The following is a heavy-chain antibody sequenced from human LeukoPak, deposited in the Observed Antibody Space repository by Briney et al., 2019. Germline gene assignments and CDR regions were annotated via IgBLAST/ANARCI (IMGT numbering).Heavy chain of an antibody. D-gene: IGHD3/OR15-3a*01. V-gene: IGHV3-23*01. CDR3: AIGLCGGPFDY. CDR2: ISGSGPNT. Sequence: GGSLRLSCAASGFTFSNYAMTWVRQAPGKGLEWVSAISGSGPNTYYADSVKGRLTISRDNSKNTLYLQMNSLRADDTAVYYCAIGLCGGPFDYWGQGTLVTVSS. CDR1: GFTFSNYA. J-gene: IGHJ4*02.